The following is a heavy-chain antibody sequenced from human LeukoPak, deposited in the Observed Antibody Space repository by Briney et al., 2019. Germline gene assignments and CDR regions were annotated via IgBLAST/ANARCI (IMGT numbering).Heavy chain of an antibody. Sequence: PGGSLRLSCAASGFTFSSYAMHWVRQAPGKGLEWVAVISYDGSNKYYADSVKGRFTISRDNSKNTLYLQMNSLRAEDTAVYYCARAQTVVVITTSRFDYWGQGTLVTVSS. CDR2: ISYDGSNK. D-gene: IGHD3-22*01. CDR3: ARAQTVVVITTSRFDY. V-gene: IGHV3-30-3*01. CDR1: GFTFSSYA. J-gene: IGHJ4*02.